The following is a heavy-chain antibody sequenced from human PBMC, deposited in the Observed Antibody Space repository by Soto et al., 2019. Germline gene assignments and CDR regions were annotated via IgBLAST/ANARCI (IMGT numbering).Heavy chain of an antibody. V-gene: IGHV3-11*01. CDR2: ISGGGTSI. CDR3: AKLGSLGHPYYYGMDV. D-gene: IGHD3-16*01. J-gene: IGHJ6*02. Sequence: GGSLRLSCAASTFTFSDYYMSWIRQAPGKGLEWVSYISGGGTSIYYADSVKGRFSVSRDNAKTSLYLQMNSLRAEDTAVYYCAKLGSLGHPYYYGMDVWGPGTTVTVSS. CDR1: TFTFSDYY.